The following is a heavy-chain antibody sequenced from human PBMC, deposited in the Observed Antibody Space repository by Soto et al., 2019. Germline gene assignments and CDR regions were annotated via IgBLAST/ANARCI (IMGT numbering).Heavy chain of an antibody. D-gene: IGHD2-8*01. Sequence: PGGSLRLSCAASGFPFSSYVMSWVRQAPGKGLEWVSGISGGGSNEFYADSVKGRFTISRDNSKNTLLLQMNSLGAEDTAVYYCAKDTNKYSSSLRGRYFDYWGQGIGVTVSS. CDR3: AKDTNKYSSSLRGRYFDY. J-gene: IGHJ4*02. CDR2: ISGGGSNE. CDR1: GFPFSSYV. V-gene: IGHV3-23*01.